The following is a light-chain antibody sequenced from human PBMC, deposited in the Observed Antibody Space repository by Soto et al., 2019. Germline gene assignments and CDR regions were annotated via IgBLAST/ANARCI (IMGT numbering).Light chain of an antibody. CDR2: EVT. V-gene: IGLV2-8*01. J-gene: IGLJ3*02. CDR3: SSYAASNNFYFV. CDR1: SSDVGGYNY. Sequence: QSALTQPPSASGSPGQSVTISCTGTSSDVGGYNYGSWYQQYTGRAPKRMIYEVTKRSSGVPDRFSGSKSGNTASLTVSGLQAEDEADYYCSSYAASNNFYFVFGGGTKLTVL.